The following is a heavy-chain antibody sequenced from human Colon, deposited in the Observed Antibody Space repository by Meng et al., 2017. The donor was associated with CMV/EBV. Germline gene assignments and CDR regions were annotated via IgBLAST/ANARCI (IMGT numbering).Heavy chain of an antibody. V-gene: IGHV4-59*11. Sequence: GSLRLSCTVSGVSMNGHYWSWIRPSPGKGLEWIGFTYYIGSADIGTRYSPSFESRVSISLDTSKDQFTLRLNSVTAADTAVYFCATSSRDIEVFDMWGQGTKVTVSS. D-gene: IGHD1-14*01. J-gene: IGHJ3*02. CDR3: ATSSRDIEVFDM. CDR2: TYYIGSADIGT. CDR1: GVSMNGHY.